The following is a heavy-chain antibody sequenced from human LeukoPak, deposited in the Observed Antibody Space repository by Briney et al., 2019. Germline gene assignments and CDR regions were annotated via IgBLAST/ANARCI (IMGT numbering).Heavy chain of an antibody. Sequence: SETLSLTCTVSGDSISSYYWSWIRQPPGKGLEWIGCIYYSGSTKYNPSLKSRVTISVDTSKNQFSLKLSSVTAADTAVYHCARQSGIIGTTDWFDPWGQGTLVTVSS. CDR3: ARQSGIIGTTDWFDP. V-gene: IGHV4-59*08. J-gene: IGHJ5*02. D-gene: IGHD1-7*01. CDR2: IYYSGST. CDR1: GDSISSYY.